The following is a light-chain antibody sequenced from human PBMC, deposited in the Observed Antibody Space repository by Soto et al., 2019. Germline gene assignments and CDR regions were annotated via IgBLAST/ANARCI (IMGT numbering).Light chain of an antibody. CDR3: QLYNRNYPWT. J-gene: IGKJ1*01. V-gene: IGKV1-5*03. Sequence: DIQMTQSPSTLSASVGDRVTITCRASQSISTWLAWYQQKPGRAPKLLIYKASSLESGVPSRFSGSGSGTEFSLTISSLQPDDFASYYCQLYNRNYPWTVGQGTRVEIK. CDR2: KAS. CDR1: QSISTW.